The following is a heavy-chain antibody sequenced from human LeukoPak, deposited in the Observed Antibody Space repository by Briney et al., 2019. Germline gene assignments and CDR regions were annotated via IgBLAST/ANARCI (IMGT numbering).Heavy chain of an antibody. CDR2: IKQDGSEK. CDR1: GLAFTNSW. J-gene: IGHJ4*02. CDR3: ARLSTAVAGGDY. Sequence: GGSLRLSCAASGLAFTNSWMSWVRQTPGEGLEWVANIKQDGSEKYYVDSVKGRYTISRDNAKNSLYLQMNSLTAEDTALYYCARLSTAVAGGDYWGQGALVTVSS. D-gene: IGHD6-19*01. V-gene: IGHV3-7*01.